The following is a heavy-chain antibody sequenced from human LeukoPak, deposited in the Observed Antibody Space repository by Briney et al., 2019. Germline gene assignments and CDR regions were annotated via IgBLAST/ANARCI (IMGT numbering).Heavy chain of an antibody. CDR2: IYYSGTT. J-gene: IGHJ4*02. CDR1: GGSISSYY. CDR3: ARSGGYSSPQNY. V-gene: IGHV4-59*01. D-gene: IGHD6-19*01. Sequence: SETLSLTCTVSGGSISSYYWSWIRQPPGKGLEWIGYIYYSGTTNYNPSLKSRVTISVDTTKSQFSLKLNSVTAADTAVYYCARSGGYSSPQNYWGQGTLVTVSS.